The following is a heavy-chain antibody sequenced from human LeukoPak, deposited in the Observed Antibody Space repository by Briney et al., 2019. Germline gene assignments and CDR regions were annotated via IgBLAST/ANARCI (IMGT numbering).Heavy chain of an antibody. CDR1: GFTFSSYG. J-gene: IGHJ4*02. Sequence: GGSLRLSCAASGFTFSSYGMHWVRQAPGRGLEWVAFIRYDGSNKYYADSVKGRFTISRDNSKNTLYLQMNSLRAEDTAVYYCAKDYDSSGYTDYWGQGTLVTVSS. V-gene: IGHV3-30*02. CDR3: AKDYDSSGYTDY. CDR2: IRYDGSNK. D-gene: IGHD3-22*01.